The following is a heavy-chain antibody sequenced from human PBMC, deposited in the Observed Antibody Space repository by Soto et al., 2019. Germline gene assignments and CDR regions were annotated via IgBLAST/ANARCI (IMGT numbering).Heavy chain of an antibody. Sequence: EVQLWESGGGLVQPGGSLTLSCAASGFTFSDYTMSWVRQAPGKVLECISVILADYNTYYTGSVRGRFTISRDNSKNTLYLEMNSLRAEDTAVYYCARRTNGYFGYWGQGALVTVSP. CDR3: ARRTNGYFGY. CDR2: ILADYNT. J-gene: IGHJ4*02. CDR1: GFTFSDYT. D-gene: IGHD2-8*01. V-gene: IGHV3-23*03.